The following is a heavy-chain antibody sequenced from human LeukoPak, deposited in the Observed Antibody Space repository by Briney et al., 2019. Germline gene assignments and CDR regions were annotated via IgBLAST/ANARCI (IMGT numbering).Heavy chain of an antibody. J-gene: IGHJ4*02. Sequence: GGSLRLSCAASGFTFSSYAMSWVRQAPGKGLERVSAISGSGGSTYYADSVKGRFTISRDNSKNTLYLQMNNLRAEDTAVYYCAKLGDSYDFFSVFFRSYFDFWGQGTLVTVSS. V-gene: IGHV3-23*01. CDR3: AKLGDSYDFFSVFFRSYFDF. CDR2: ISGSGGST. CDR1: GFTFSSYA. D-gene: IGHD2-21*02.